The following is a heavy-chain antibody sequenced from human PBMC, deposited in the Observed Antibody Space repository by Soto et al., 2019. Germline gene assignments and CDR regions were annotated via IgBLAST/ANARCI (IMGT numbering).Heavy chain of an antibody. V-gene: IGHV2-70*01. Sequence: SGPTLGNPTQTLTLTSTFSGFSLSTSGMCVSWIRQPPGKALEWLSLIDLDDVKYYTTALKTRLTISKDTSKNQVVLTMTNMDPVDKATYYCARIRNNRGSGWYYFDDWGQRTAVPVSS. J-gene: IGHJ4*02. CDR2: IDLDDVK. D-gene: IGHD6-19*01. CDR1: GFSLSTSGMC. CDR3: ARIRNNRGSGWYYFDD.